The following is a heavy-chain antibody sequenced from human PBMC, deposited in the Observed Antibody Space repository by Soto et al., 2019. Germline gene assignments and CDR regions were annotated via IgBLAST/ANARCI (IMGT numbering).Heavy chain of an antibody. V-gene: IGHV4-59*01. J-gene: IGHJ6*02. CDR1: GGSINYSY. D-gene: IGHD4-17*01. CDR3: ARVNYGDYYYGMDV. Sequence: SETRSITCTVSGGSINYSYWTWIRQPPGKGLEWIGYISYTGSANYNASLKSRLTISVDTSKNQFSLKLSSVTAADTALYYCARVNYGDYYYGMDVWGQGTTVTVSS. CDR2: ISYTGSA.